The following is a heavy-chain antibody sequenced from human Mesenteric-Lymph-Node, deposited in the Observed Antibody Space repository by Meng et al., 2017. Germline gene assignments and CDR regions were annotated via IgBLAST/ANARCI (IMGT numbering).Heavy chain of an antibody. V-gene: IGHV3-33*01. Sequence: QGQLVESGGGVVQPGRSLRLSCSASGFTFAAFGMHWVRQAPGKGLEWLAVIWYDGSNTFYAESLKGRFTISRDNSQNTLYLQMNSLRVEDTSVYYCARDLLVVWGQGTLVTVSS. CDR1: GFTFAAFG. D-gene: IGHD3-10*01. J-gene: IGHJ4*02. CDR2: IWYDGSNT. CDR3: ARDLLVV.